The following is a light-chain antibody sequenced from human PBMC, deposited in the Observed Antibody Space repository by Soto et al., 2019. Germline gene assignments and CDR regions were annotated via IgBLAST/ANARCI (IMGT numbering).Light chain of an antibody. V-gene: IGLV2-14*01. CDR2: EVS. CDR3: SSYTSSGTRV. CDR1: TSDVGGYNF. J-gene: IGLJ1*01. Sequence: QSALTQPASVSGSPGQSITISCTGTTSDVGGYNFVSWYQLHPGKAPKLMIFEVSNRPSGVSNRFSGSKSGNTASLTISGLQAEDEADYYCSSYTSSGTRVLGTGTKLTVL.